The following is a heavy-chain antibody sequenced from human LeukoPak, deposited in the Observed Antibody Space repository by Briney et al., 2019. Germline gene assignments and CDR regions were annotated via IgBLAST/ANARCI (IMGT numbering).Heavy chain of an antibody. Sequence: GGSLRLSCAASGFTFDDYAMHWVRQAPGKGLEWVSGISWNSGSIGYADSVKGRFTISRDNAKNSLYLQMNSLRAEDTALYYCAKFSSGYYPTSWCQGTLVTVSS. CDR2: ISWNSGSI. CDR3: AKFSSGYYPTS. CDR1: GFTFDDYA. D-gene: IGHD3-22*01. V-gene: IGHV3-9*01. J-gene: IGHJ1*01.